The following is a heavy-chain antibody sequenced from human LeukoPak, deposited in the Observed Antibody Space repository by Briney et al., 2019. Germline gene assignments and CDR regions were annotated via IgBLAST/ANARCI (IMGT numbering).Heavy chain of an antibody. D-gene: IGHD3-22*01. V-gene: IGHV1-18*01. CDR1: GYTFTSYG. CDR2: ISAYNGNT. Sequence: ASVKVSCKASGYTFTSYGISWVRQAPGQGLEWMGWISAYNGNTNYAQKLQGRVTMTTDTSTSTVYMELSSLRSEDTAVYYCARDDNLAKNTMIQGYWGQGTLSPSPQ. J-gene: IGHJ4*02. CDR3: ARDDNLAKNTMIQGY.